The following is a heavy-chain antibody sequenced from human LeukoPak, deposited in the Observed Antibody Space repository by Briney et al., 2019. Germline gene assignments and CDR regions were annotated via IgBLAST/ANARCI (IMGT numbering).Heavy chain of an antibody. CDR3: AIDYPYYYGSGSFGSGMDV. J-gene: IGHJ6*02. Sequence: GASVKVSCKASGYTFTSYGISWVRQAPGQGLEWMGWISAYNSNTNYAQKLQGRVTMTTDTSTSTAYMELRSLRSDDTAVYYCAIDYPYYYGSGSFGSGMDVWGQGTTVTVSS. CDR1: GYTFTSYG. V-gene: IGHV1-18*01. CDR2: ISAYNSNT. D-gene: IGHD3-10*01.